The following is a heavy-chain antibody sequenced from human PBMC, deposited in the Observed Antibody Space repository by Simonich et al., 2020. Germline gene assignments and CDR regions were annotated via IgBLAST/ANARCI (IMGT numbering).Heavy chain of an antibody. V-gene: IGHV3-21*01. CDR3: ARDAAGDY. Sequence: EVQLVESGGGLVKPGGSLRLSCAASGSTFSSYSMNWVRQAPGKGLEWYPSIMSISSYIYYADSVKARFTISSDNAKNSLYLQMNSLRAEDTAVYYCARDAAGDYWGQGTLVTVSS. CDR2: IMSISSYI. J-gene: IGHJ4*02. CDR1: GSTFSSYS. D-gene: IGHD6-13*01.